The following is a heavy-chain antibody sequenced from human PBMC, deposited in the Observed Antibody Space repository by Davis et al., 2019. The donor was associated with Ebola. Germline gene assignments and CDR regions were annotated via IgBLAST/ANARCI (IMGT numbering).Heavy chain of an antibody. CDR2: ISYDGSNK. J-gene: IGHJ4*02. CDR3: AIVVVPAGTDY. Sequence: GESLKISCAASGFTFSSYAMHWVRQAPGKGLEWVAVISYDGSNKYYADSVKGRFTISRDNSKNTLYLQMNSLRAEDTAVYYCAIVVVPAGTDYWGQGTLVTVSS. V-gene: IGHV3-30-3*01. D-gene: IGHD2-2*01. CDR1: GFTFSSYA.